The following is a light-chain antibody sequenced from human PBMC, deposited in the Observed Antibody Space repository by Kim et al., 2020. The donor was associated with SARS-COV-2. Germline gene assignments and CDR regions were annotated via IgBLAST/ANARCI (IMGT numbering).Light chain of an antibody. V-gene: IGLV3-21*04. CDR2: YDS. CDR1: NIGSKS. Sequence: SYELTQPPSVSVAPGKTARITCGGNNIGSKSVHWYQQKPGQAPVLVIYYDSDRPSGIPERFSGSNSGNRATLTISRVEAGDEADYYCQVWDSSSDHPVFGGGTKLTVL. CDR3: QVWDSSSDHPV. J-gene: IGLJ2*01.